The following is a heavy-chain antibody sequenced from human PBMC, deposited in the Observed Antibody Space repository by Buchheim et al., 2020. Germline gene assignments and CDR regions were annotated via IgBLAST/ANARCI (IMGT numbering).Heavy chain of an antibody. J-gene: IGHJ4*02. CDR3: VKDMFGNSDY. Sequence: EVQLVESGGGLVQPGGSLRLSCAASGFTLSTYWMHWVRQVPGKGLAWVSRMNEDGSTTNYADSVKGRFTISRDSAKNTRYLEMNSLRAEDTAVYYCVKDMFGNSDYWGQGTL. V-gene: IGHV3-74*01. D-gene: IGHD4-23*01. CDR2: MNEDGSTT. CDR1: GFTLSTYW.